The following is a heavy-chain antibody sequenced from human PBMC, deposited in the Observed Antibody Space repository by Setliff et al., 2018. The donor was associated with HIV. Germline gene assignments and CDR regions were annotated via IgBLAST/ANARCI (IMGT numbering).Heavy chain of an antibody. CDR2: INHSGSA. V-gene: IGHV4-34*01. Sequence: SETLSLTCAVYGGSFSGYSWIWIRQPPGKGLEWIGEINHSGSANYNPSLKSRVIISVDTSKMQFSLKLRSVTAADTAMYYCARLLQGGNYAFDIWGQGTMVTVSS. CDR3: ARLLQGGNYAFDI. J-gene: IGHJ3*02. D-gene: IGHD2-21*02. CDR1: GGSFSGYS.